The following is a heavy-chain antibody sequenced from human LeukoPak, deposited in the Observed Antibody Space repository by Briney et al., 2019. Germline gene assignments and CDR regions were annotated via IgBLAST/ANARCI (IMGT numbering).Heavy chain of an antibody. Sequence: SVKVSCTASGGTFSSYAISWVRQAPRQGLEWMGGIIPIFGTANYAQKFQSRVTITTDESTSTAYMELSSLRSEDTAVYYCARDRRGDVDTAMVDAFDIWGQGTMVTVSS. CDR2: IIPIFGTA. CDR1: GGTFSSYA. CDR3: ARDRRGDVDTAMVDAFDI. D-gene: IGHD5-18*01. V-gene: IGHV1-69*05. J-gene: IGHJ3*02.